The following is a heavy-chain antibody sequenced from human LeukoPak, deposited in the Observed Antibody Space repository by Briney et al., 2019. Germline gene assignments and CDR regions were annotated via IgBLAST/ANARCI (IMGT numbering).Heavy chain of an antibody. CDR1: GFTFSSYW. CDR3: ARDCGGNSGNCFDY. CDR2: IKQDGSEK. J-gene: IGHJ4*02. D-gene: IGHD4-23*01. V-gene: IGHV3-7*01. Sequence: GGSLRLSCAASGFTFSSYWMSWVRQAPGKGLEWVANIKQDGSEKYYVDSVKGRFTISRDNAKNSLYLQMNSLRAEDTAVYYCARDCGGNSGNCFDYWGQGTLVTVSS.